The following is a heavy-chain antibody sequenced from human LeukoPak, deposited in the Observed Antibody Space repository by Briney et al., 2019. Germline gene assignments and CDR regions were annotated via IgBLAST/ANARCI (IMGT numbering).Heavy chain of an antibody. V-gene: IGHV4-39*07. Sequence: PSETLSLTCTVSGGSISSSSYYWGWIRQPPGKGLEWIGEINHSGSTNYNPSLKSRVTISVDTSKNQFSLKLSSVTAADTAVYYCARQYYDYVWGSYGVWFDPWGQGTLVTVSS. CDR2: INHSGST. CDR3: ARQYYDYVWGSYGVWFDP. CDR1: GGSISSSSYY. J-gene: IGHJ5*02. D-gene: IGHD3-16*01.